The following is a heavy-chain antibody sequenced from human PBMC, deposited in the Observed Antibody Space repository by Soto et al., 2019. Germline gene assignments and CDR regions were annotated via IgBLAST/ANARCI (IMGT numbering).Heavy chain of an antibody. CDR3: ASGLYDFWPPGFPDDY. V-gene: IGHV3-21*01. D-gene: IGHD3-3*01. CDR2: ISSSSSYI. Sequence: GGPLRLSCAASGFTFSSYSINRVRQAPGKGLEWVSSISSSSSYIYYADSVKGRFTISRDNAKNSLYLQMNSLRAEDTAVYYCASGLYDFWPPGFPDDYWGQGTLLTVSS. J-gene: IGHJ4*02. CDR1: GFTFSSYS.